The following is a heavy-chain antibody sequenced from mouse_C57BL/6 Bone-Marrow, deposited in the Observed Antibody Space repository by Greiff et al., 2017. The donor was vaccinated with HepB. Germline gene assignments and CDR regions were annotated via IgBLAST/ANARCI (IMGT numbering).Heavy chain of an antibody. CDR1: GFTFSSYA. Sequence: EVKVVESGEGLVKPGGSLKLSCAASGFTFSSYAMSWVRQTPEKRLEWVAYISSGGDYIYYADTVKGRFTISRVNARNTLYLQMSSLKSEDTAMYYCTRVLRPAWFAYWGQGTLVTVSA. V-gene: IGHV5-9-1*02. CDR3: TRVLRPAWFAY. D-gene: IGHD1-1*01. J-gene: IGHJ3*01. CDR2: ISSGGDYI.